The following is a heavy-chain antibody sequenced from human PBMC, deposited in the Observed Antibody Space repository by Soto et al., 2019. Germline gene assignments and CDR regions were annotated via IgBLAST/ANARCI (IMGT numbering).Heavy chain of an antibody. Sequence: QVQLVESGGGVVQPGRSLTLSCVVSGFTLSNYVIHWVRQTPAKGLEWVAFMSRDGNNSYYTDSVKGRFTISRDNSKNTLYLEMNSLRTEDTAVYYCARDDEGLSDCDLGYWGQGTQVVVS. CDR1: GFTLSNYV. CDR3: ARDDEGLSDCDLGY. CDR2: MSRDGNNS. J-gene: IGHJ4*02. V-gene: IGHV3-30-3*01. D-gene: IGHD2-21*01.